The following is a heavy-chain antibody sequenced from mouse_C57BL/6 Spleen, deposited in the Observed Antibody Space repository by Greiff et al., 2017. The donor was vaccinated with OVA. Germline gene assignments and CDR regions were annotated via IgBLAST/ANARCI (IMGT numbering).Heavy chain of an antibody. CDR3: TSSSGYAMDY. D-gene: IGHD3-2*02. Sequence: VQLKQSGAELVRPGASVKLSCTASGFNIKDDYMHWVKQRPEQGLEWIGWIDPENGDTEYASKFQGKATITADTSSNTAYLQLSSLTSEDTAVYYCTSSSGYAMDYWGQGTSVTVSS. J-gene: IGHJ4*01. CDR1: GFNIKDDY. CDR2: IDPENGDT. V-gene: IGHV14-4*01.